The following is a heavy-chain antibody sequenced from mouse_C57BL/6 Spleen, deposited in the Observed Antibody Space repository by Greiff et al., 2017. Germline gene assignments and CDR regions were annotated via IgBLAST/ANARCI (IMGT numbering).Heavy chain of an antibody. Sequence: QVQLQQSGPELVKPGASVKISCKASGYAFSSSWMNWVKQRPGKGLEWIGRIYPGDGDTNYNGKFKGKATLTADKSSSTAYIQLSSLTSEDSAVYFCARGGFLFDYWGQGTTLTVSS. CDR3: ARGGFLFDY. V-gene: IGHV1-82*01. J-gene: IGHJ2*01. CDR2: IYPGDGDT. CDR1: GYAFSSSW.